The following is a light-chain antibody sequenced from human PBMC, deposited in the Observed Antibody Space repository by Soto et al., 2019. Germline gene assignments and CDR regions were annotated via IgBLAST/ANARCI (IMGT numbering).Light chain of an antibody. CDR1: QSVSSD. J-gene: IGKJ1*01. CDR3: QQYNNWPPWT. Sequence: EIVMTQSPATLSVSPGERATLSCRASQSVSSDLAWYQQKPGQAPRLLIYGASTRATGIPVRFSGSGSGTEFTLTISSLQSEDLAVYYCQQYNNWPPWTFGQGTKVEI. V-gene: IGKV3-15*01. CDR2: GAS.